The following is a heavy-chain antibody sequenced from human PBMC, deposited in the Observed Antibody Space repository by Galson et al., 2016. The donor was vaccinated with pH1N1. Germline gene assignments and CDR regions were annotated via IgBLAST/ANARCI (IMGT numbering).Heavy chain of an antibody. D-gene: IGHD4-17*01. CDR1: GGPITNRDYY. CDR3: ARIYYGEYIDF. CDR2: IYYTGNT. J-gene: IGHJ4*02. Sequence: ETLSLTCVVSGGPITNRDYYWGWIRQPPGKGLDWITAIYYTGNTYYNPSLKSRVSISVDTSKNQFSLNVTSVTAADTAIYYCARIYYGEYIDFWGQGILVTVSS. V-gene: IGHV4-39*07.